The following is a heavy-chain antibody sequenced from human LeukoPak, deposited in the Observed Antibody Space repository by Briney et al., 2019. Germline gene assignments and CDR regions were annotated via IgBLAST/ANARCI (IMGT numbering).Heavy chain of an antibody. CDR1: GGTFSSYA. D-gene: IGHD3-3*01. CDR2: IIPIFGTA. V-gene: IGHV1-69*13. J-gene: IGHJ4*02. CDR3: ARDQAATRITIFGVVDY. Sequence: ASVKVSCKASGGTFSSYAISWVRQAPGQGLEWMGGIIPIFGTANYAQKFQGRVTITADESTSTAYMELSSLRSEDTAVYYCARDQAATRITIFGVVDYWGQGTLVTVSS.